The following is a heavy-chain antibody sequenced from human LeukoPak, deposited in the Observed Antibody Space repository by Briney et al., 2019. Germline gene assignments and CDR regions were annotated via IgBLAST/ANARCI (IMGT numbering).Heavy chain of an antibody. CDR3: AKAGGRREQGDNYFDY. J-gene: IGHJ4*02. Sequence: GGSLRLSCAASGFTFSDHAMTWVRQTLAKGLESVSSTSAGGDITHYAESVKGRFTISRDNSKSTLYLQMNSLRAEDTAVYYCAKAGGRREQGDNYFDYWGQGTLVTVSS. CDR2: TSAGGDIT. V-gene: IGHV3-23*01. CDR1: GFTFSDHA. D-gene: IGHD1/OR15-1a*01.